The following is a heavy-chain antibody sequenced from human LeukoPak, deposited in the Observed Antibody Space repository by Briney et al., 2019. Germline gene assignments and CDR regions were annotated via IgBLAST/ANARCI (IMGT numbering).Heavy chain of an antibody. J-gene: IGHJ4*02. Sequence: GGSLRLSCAASGFTFNNYFMSWIRQAPGKGLEWASYISSSGGTVYYAGSVKGRFTVSRDNAKNSLYLQMNSLRAEDTAVYYCARGLAVAANCFDYWGQGTLVTVSS. CDR1: GFTFNNYF. D-gene: IGHD6-19*01. CDR3: ARGLAVAANCFDY. V-gene: IGHV3-11*04. CDR2: ISSSGGTV.